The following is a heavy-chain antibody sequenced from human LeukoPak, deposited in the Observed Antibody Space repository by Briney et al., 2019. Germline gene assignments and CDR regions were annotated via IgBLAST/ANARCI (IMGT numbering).Heavy chain of an antibody. Sequence: GASVKVSCKASGYTFTGYYMHWVRQAPGQGLEWMGWINPNSGGTNYAQKFQGRVTMTRDTSISTAYMELSRLRSDDTAVYYCAREYRTNGVCYCFDYWGQGTLVTVSS. V-gene: IGHV1-2*02. CDR3: AREYRTNGVCYCFDY. CDR1: GYTFTGYY. J-gene: IGHJ4*02. D-gene: IGHD2-8*01. CDR2: INPNSGGT.